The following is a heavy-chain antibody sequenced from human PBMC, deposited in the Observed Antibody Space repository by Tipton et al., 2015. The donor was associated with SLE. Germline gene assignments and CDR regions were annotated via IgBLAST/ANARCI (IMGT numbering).Heavy chain of an antibody. V-gene: IGHV4-39*07. D-gene: IGHD5-24*01. CDR2: TYFSGST. CDR3: ARKVNGQRWLQWGAFDI. Sequence: TLSLTCTVSGGSISSSDDYWGWIRQSPGKELEWIGSTYFSGSTYYNPSLKSRVTTSVDMSKNQFSLKLTSVTAADTAVYYCARKVNGQRWLQWGAFDIWGQGTMVTVSS. CDR1: GGSISSSDDY. J-gene: IGHJ3*02.